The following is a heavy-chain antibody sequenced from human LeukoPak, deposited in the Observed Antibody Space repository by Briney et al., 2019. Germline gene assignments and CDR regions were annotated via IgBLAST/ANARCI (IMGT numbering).Heavy chain of an antibody. Sequence: GGSLRLSCAASGFTFSNYWMTWVRQAPGKGLEWVANIKPDGGEKYSVDSVEGRFTISRDNAKNSLYMQMNSLRAGDTALYYCARTHYDDGSAYRSLDYWGQGTLVTVPS. V-gene: IGHV3-7*01. J-gene: IGHJ4*02. D-gene: IGHD3-22*01. CDR3: ARTHYDDGSAYRSLDY. CDR2: IKPDGGEK. CDR1: GFTFSNYW.